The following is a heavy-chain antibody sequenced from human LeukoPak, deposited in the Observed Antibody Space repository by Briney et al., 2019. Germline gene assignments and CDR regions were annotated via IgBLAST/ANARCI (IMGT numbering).Heavy chain of an antibody. CDR3: ARDQLELFDY. CDR2: MYYSGST. D-gene: IGHD1-1*01. Sequence: SETLSLTCTVSGGSISSSSYYWGWIRQPPGKGLEWIVSMYYSGSTYYNPSLKSRVTMSVDTSKNQFSLKVSSVTAADTAVYYCARDQLELFDYWGQGTLVTVSS. V-gene: IGHV4-39*07. CDR1: GGSISSSSYY. J-gene: IGHJ4*02.